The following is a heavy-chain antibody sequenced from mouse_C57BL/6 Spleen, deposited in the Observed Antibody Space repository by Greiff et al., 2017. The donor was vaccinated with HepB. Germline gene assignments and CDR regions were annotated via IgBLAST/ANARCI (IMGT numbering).Heavy chain of an antibody. CDR1: GFTFSSYA. CDR3: TRDQGYAWFAY. CDR2: ISSGGVYI. Sequence: EVKLVESGEGLVKPGGSLKLSCAASGFTFSSYAMSWVRQTPEKRLEWVAYISSGGVYIYYADTVKGRFTISRDNARHTLYLQMSSLKSEDTAMYYCTRDQGYAWFAYWGQGTLVTVSA. J-gene: IGHJ3*01. D-gene: IGHD2-2*01. V-gene: IGHV5-9-1*02.